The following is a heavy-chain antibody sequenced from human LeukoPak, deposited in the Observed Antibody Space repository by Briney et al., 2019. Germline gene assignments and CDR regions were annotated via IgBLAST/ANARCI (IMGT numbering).Heavy chain of an antibody. J-gene: IGHJ4*02. Sequence: PSETLSLTCTVSGGSISSSSYYWGWIRQPPGKGLEWIGEINHSGSTNYNPSLKSRVTISVDTSKNQFSLKLSSVTAADTAVYYCARGGVTTPDYFDYWGQGTLVTVSS. D-gene: IGHD2-21*02. CDR3: ARGGVTTPDYFDY. CDR2: INHSGST. V-gene: IGHV4-39*07. CDR1: GGSISSSSYY.